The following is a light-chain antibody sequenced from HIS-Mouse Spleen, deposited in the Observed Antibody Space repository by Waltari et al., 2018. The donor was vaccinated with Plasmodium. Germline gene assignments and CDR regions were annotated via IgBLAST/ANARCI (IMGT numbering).Light chain of an antibody. J-gene: IGLJ3*02. Sequence: SYELTQPPSVSVSPGQTARITCSGDALPTKYAYCEQQKSGQAPGLVIYEDSKRPSGIPERFSGSSSGTMATLTISGAQVEDEADYYCYSTDSSGNHRVFGGGTKLTVL. V-gene: IGLV3-10*01. CDR2: EDS. CDR3: YSTDSSGNHRV. CDR1: ALPTKY.